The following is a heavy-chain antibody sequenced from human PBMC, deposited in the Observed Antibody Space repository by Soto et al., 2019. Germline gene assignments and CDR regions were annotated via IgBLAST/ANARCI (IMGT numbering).Heavy chain of an antibody. Sequence: SETLSLTCTVSGGSISSSSYYWGWIRQPPGKGLEWIGSIYYSGSTYYNPSLKSRVTISVDTSKNQFSLKLSSVTAADTAVYYCARLFGELHFFDYWGQGTLVTVSS. CDR1: GGSISSSSYY. V-gene: IGHV4-39*01. CDR2: IYYSGST. CDR3: ARLFGELHFFDY. J-gene: IGHJ4*02. D-gene: IGHD3-10*01.